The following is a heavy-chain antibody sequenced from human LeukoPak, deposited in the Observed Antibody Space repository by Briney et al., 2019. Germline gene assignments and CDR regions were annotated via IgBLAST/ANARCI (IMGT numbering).Heavy chain of an antibody. J-gene: IGHJ4*02. CDR1: GGSISMSSYL. CDR2: IYYSGST. D-gene: IGHD3-22*01. Sequence: SETLSLTCTVSGGSISMSSYLWGWIRQPPGKGLEWIGSIYYSGSTYYNPSLKSRVTISLDTSKTQFSLELNSVTAADTAVYYCARYGTARITMIVEDYWGQGTLVTVSS. V-gene: IGHV4-39*07. CDR3: ARYGTARITMIVEDY.